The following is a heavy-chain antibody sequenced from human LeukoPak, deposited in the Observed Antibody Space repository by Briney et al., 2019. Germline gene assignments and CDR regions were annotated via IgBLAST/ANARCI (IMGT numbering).Heavy chain of an antibody. J-gene: IGHJ5*02. CDR1: GFTFRNYA. CDR3: AKAGSGWYGDNPSES. V-gene: IGHV3-23*01. D-gene: IGHD6-19*01. CDR2: ITGSAHIT. Sequence: PGGSLRLSCAASGFTFRNYAMSWVRQAPGKGLEWVSGITGSAHITYHAGSVKGRFTISRDNSNNTLYLQMNSLRAEDTAVYYCAKAGSGWYGDNPSESWGQGILVTVSS.